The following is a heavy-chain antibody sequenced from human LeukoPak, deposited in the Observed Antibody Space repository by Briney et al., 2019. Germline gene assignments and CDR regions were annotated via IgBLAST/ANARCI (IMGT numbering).Heavy chain of an antibody. V-gene: IGHV4-4*08. CDR2: IRTSGST. J-gene: IGHJ3*02. D-gene: IGHD2-2*01. Sequence: SETLSLTCTVSGGSISDYYWRWIRQPPGTGLEWIGYIRTSGSTNYSPSLASRVTMSEDTSKNQISLKLRSETAADSAVYYCARPHSSTDFYAFDIWGQGTMVTVSS. CDR1: GGSISDYY. CDR3: ARPHSSTDFYAFDI.